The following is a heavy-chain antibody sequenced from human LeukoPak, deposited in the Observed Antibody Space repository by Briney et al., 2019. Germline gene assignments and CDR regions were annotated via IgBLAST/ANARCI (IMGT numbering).Heavy chain of an antibody. J-gene: IGHJ4*02. CDR3: ARVIRVNSSGYYDYFDY. D-gene: IGHD3-22*01. V-gene: IGHV4-39*01. CDR1: GGSISSSSYY. Sequence: PSETLSLSCTVAGGSISSSSYYWGWIRQPPGKGLEWIGSIYYSGSTYYNPSLKSRVTISVDTSKNQFSLKLSSVTAADTAVYYCARVIRVNSSGYYDYFDYWGQGTLVTVSS. CDR2: IYYSGST.